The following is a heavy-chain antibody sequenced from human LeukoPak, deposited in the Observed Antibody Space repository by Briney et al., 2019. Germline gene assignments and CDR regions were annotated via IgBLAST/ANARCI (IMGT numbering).Heavy chain of an antibody. V-gene: IGHV1-69*01. CDR2: IIPIFGTA. J-gene: IGHJ6*03. Sequence: SVKVSCKASGGTFSSYAISWVRQAPGQGLEWMGGIIPIFGTANYAQKFQGRVTITADESTSTAYMELSSLRSEDTAVYYCARVQGYDILTGRQYYYYYMDVWGKGTTVTVSS. D-gene: IGHD3-9*01. CDR1: GGTFSSYA. CDR3: ARVQGYDILTGRQYYYYYMDV.